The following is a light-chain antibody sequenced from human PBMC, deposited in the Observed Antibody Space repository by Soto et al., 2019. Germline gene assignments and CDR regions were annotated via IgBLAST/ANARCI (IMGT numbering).Light chain of an antibody. CDR1: SSDVGGYNY. CDR3: SSYTSSSTLD. V-gene: IGLV2-14*01. CDR2: EVS. Sequence: QSALTQPRSVSGSPGHSVTLSCTGTSSDVGGYNYVSWYQQHPGKAPKLMIYEVSNRPSGVSNRFSGSKSGNTASLTISGLQAEDEADYYCSSYTSSSTLDFGTGTKLTVL. J-gene: IGLJ1*01.